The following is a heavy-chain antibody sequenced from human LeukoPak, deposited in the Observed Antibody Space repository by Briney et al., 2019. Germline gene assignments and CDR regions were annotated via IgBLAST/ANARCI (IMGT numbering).Heavy chain of an antibody. CDR1: GFTFSSYS. V-gene: IGHV3-21*01. J-gene: IGHJ4*02. Sequence: GGSLRLSCAASGFTFSSYSMNWVRQAPGKGLEWVSSISSRSTYIYYADSLKGRFTTSRDNAKNSLYLQMNSLRAEDTAVYYCAARDSYGSGSYPTDYWGQGTLVTVSS. D-gene: IGHD3-10*01. CDR2: ISSRSTYI. CDR3: AARDSYGSGSYPTDY.